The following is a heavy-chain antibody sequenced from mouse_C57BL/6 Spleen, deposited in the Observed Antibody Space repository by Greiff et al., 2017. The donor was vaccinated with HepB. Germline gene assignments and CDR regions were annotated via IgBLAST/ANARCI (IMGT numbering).Heavy chain of an antibody. V-gene: IGHV1-61*01. Sequence: VQLQQPGAELVRPGSSVKLSCKASGYTFTSYWMDWVKQRPGQGLEWIGNIYPSDSETHYNQKFKDKATLTVDKSSSTAYMQLSSLTSEDSAVYYCAREAFYYGSSFYWYFDVWGTGTTVTVSS. CDR2: IYPSDSET. CDR1: GYTFTSYW. CDR3: AREAFYYGSSFYWYFDV. D-gene: IGHD1-1*01. J-gene: IGHJ1*03.